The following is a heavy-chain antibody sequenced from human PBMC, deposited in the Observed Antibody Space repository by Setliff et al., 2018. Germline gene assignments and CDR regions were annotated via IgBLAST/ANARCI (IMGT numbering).Heavy chain of an antibody. Sequence: ASVKVSCKTSGFRFTSFGFSWVRQAPGQGLEWMGWMSPVYGIANYARKFQGRVTLTADTSTTTAYLELTSLRDDDTAVYYCVRGPGPSVVVAIPFDHWGQGSLVTVSS. V-gene: IGHV1-18*04. D-gene: IGHD5-12*01. CDR2: MSPVYGIA. J-gene: IGHJ4*02. CDR3: VRGPGPSVVVAIPFDH. CDR1: GFRFTSFG.